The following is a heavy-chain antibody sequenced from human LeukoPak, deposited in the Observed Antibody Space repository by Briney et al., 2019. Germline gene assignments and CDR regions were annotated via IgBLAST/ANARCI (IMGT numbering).Heavy chain of an antibody. CDR1: GGSLSAYY. Sequence: SETLSLTGAVYGGSLSAYYWSWIRQPPGKGLEWIGYIYYTGSTDYNPSLKSRVAISVDTSKNQFSLKLSSVTAADTAVYYCARGSKAAPGTFDYWGQGTLVTVSS. CDR3: ARGSKAAPGTFDY. D-gene: IGHD6-13*01. V-gene: IGHV4-59*01. J-gene: IGHJ4*02. CDR2: IYYTGST.